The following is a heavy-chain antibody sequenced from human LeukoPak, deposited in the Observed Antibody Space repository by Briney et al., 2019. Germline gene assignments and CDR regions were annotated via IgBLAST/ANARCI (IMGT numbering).Heavy chain of an antibody. CDR3: SRNADHDW. V-gene: IGHV3-15*01. J-gene: IGHJ4*02. CDR2: IKRQAEGRAK. CDR1: GFTFSDAW. D-gene: IGHD1-14*01. Sequence: GGSLRLSCAGSGFTFSDAWLNWVRQTPEKGLEWVARIKRQAEGRAKDYAAPVKGRFTISRDDSKSTVYLQMNSLGVEDTAVYFCSRNADHDWWGQGTLVTVSS.